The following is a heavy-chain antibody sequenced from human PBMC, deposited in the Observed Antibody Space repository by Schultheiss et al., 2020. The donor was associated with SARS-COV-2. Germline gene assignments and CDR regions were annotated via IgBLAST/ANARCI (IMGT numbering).Heavy chain of an antibody. V-gene: IGHV4-31*03. J-gene: IGHJ6*02. Sequence: SQTLSLTCTVSGGSISSGGYYWSWIRQHPGKGLEWIGYIYYSGSTYYNPSLKSRVTISVDTSKNQFSLKLSSVTAADTAVYYCARDRVTVTTQDYYYYYGMDVWGQGTTVTVSS. D-gene: IGHD4-17*01. CDR1: GGSISSGGYY. CDR2: IYYSGST. CDR3: ARDRVTVTTQDYYYYYGMDV.